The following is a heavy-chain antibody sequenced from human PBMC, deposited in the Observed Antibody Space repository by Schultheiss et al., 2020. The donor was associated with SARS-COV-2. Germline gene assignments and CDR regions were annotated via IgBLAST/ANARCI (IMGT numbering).Heavy chain of an antibody. CDR2: ISGSGGST. D-gene: IGHD5-18*01. J-gene: IGHJ4*02. V-gene: IGHV3-NL1*01. Sequence: GGSLRLSCAASGFTFSTYGMHWVRQAPGKGLEWVSAISGSGGSTYYADSVKARFTVSRDNFKDTLYLQMNSLRPEDTAVYYCARGQRLQPWLLDYWGQGTLVTVSS. CDR1: GFTFSTYG. CDR3: ARGQRLQPWLLDY.